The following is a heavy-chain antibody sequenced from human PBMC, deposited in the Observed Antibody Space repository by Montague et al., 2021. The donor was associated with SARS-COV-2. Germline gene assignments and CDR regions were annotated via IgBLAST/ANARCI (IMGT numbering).Heavy chain of an antibody. Sequence: SLRLSCAASVFTFTNFAMTLVRQAPGKGLEWVSSICTSCGDTYYSDSVKGRFTISRDNSRNTVYLQLNSLRAEDTALYYCASSYGFWYFAYWGQGTLVTVSS. D-gene: IGHD4-17*01. CDR3: ASSYGFWYFAY. V-gene: IGHV3-23*01. CDR1: VFTFTNFA. CDR2: ICTSCGDT. J-gene: IGHJ4*02.